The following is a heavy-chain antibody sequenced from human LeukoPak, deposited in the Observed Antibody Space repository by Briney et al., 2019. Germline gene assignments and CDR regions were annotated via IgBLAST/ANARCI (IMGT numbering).Heavy chain of an antibody. Sequence: SETLSLTCTVSGGSLSTYSWTWVRQPPGKGLEWIGDIYYSGNTTYNPSLNSRVTISVATSKNQFSLEVTSVNPADTAVYYCASPSHYDSSGYSRFYWGQGTLVSVPS. CDR2: IYYSGNT. J-gene: IGHJ4*02. V-gene: IGHV4-59*01. CDR3: ASPSHYDSSGYSRFY. CDR1: GGSLSTYS. D-gene: IGHD3-22*01.